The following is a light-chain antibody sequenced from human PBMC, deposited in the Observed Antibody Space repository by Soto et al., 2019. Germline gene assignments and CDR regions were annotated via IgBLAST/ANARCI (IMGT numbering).Light chain of an antibody. CDR2: GAF. CDR1: QSISNY. Sequence: DIQMTQSPSSLSASVGDRVTITCRTSQSISNYLNWYQQQPGKAPKLLIYGAFSLQSWVPSRFSGGGSGTDFTLTISSLQPEGFATYYCQQSSSAPQGTFGGGTNVEIK. CDR3: QQSSSAPQGT. V-gene: IGKV1-39*01. J-gene: IGKJ4*01.